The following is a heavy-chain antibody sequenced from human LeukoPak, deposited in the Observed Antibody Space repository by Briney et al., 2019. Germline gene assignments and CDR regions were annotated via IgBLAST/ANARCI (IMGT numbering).Heavy chain of an antibody. V-gene: IGHV4-61*02. CDR2: IYNSGRT. CDR3: ARVTYYYYRFDY. Sequence: SDTLSLTCTVSGGSISRGSYYWSWIRQPAGKGLEWIGRIYNSGRTNYNPSLKSRVTLSVGTSNNQFSLKLLLLTAADPGVIYCARVTYYYYRFDYWGQGTLVTVSS. CDR1: GGSISRGSYY. D-gene: IGHD3-22*01. J-gene: IGHJ4*02.